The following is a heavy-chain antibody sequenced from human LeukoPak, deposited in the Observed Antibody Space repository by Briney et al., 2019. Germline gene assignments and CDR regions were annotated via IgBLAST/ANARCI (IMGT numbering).Heavy chain of an antibody. Sequence: PGGSLRLSCAASGFTLRSYAMSWVRRAPGKGLEWVSAISGSGGSTYYADSVKGRFTISRDNSKNTLYLQMNSLRAEDTAVYYCAKDLNPPYYDFWSGSKESSDYWGQGTLVTVSS. CDR3: AKDLNPPYYDFWSGSKESSDY. CDR2: ISGSGGST. CDR1: GFTLRSYA. J-gene: IGHJ4*02. D-gene: IGHD3-3*01. V-gene: IGHV3-23*01.